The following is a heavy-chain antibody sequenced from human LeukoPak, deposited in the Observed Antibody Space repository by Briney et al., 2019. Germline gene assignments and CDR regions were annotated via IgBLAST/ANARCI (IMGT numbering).Heavy chain of an antibody. J-gene: IGHJ6*03. CDR3: ARESGGFGERKYYYMDV. Sequence: GGTLRLSCAASGFTFSSYGMSWVRQAPGKGLEWVSAISGSGGSTYYADSVKGRFTISRDNSKNTLYLQMNSLRAEDTAVYYCARESGGFGERKYYYMDVWGKGTTVTISS. D-gene: IGHD3-10*01. CDR2: ISGSGGST. V-gene: IGHV3-23*01. CDR1: GFTFSSYG.